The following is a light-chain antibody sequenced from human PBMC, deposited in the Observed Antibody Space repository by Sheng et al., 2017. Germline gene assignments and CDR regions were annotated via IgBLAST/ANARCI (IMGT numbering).Light chain of an antibody. Sequence: EIVLTQSPGTLSLSPGERATLSCRASQSVDSSYLAWYQHKPGQAPRLLIYGASSRATGIPARFSGSGSGTEFTLTISSLESEDFAVYYCQQRSNWPLTFGGGTKVEI. CDR2: GAS. CDR3: QQRSNWPLT. J-gene: IGKJ4*01. CDR1: QSVDSSY. V-gene: IGKV3D-20*02.